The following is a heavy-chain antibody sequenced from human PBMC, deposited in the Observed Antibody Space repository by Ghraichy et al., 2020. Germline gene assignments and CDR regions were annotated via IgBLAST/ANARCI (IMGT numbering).Heavy chain of an antibody. V-gene: IGHV4-30-2*01. CDR3: ARGKGQIDGTKRGIDY. Sequence: SETLSLTCAVSGGSISSNDYSWNWIRQPPGKGLEWIGYIYRGRTYYNPSLRSRVTISIDESTNQFSLKLTSVTDADTAVFYCARGKGQIDGTKRGIDYWGQGTLVTVSS. CDR2: IYRGRT. D-gene: IGHD5-24*01. J-gene: IGHJ4*02. CDR1: GGSISSNDYS.